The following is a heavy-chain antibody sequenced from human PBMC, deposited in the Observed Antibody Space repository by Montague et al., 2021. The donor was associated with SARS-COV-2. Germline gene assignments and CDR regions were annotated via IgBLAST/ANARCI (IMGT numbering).Heavy chain of an antibody. Sequence: SVKVSCKASGYTFADHFLHWIRQAPGQGLEWMGWIKPGSDATFYAQVFRGRRTITADMSTSTMYLELSGLTSDDTAIYYCARDHNWGPDYWGQGTLLTVSS. J-gene: IGHJ4*02. CDR3: ARDHNWGPDY. V-gene: IGHV1-2*02. CDR1: GYTFADHF. D-gene: IGHD7-27*01. CDR2: IKPGSDAT.